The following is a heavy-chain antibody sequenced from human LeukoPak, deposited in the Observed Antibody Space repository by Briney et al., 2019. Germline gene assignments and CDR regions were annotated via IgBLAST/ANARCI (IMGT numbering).Heavy chain of an antibody. V-gene: IGHV3-74*01. D-gene: IGHD3-22*01. CDR3: ARGTPYDYDSSGYYYAFDI. CDR2: INSDGSST. J-gene: IGHJ3*02. CDR1: GFTFRSYW. Sequence: GGSLRLSCAASGFTFRSYWMHWVRQAPGKGLLWVSRINSDGSSTSNADSVKGRFTISRDNAKNTLYLQMNSLRVEDTAVYYCARGTPYDYDSSGYYYAFDIWGQGTMVTVSS.